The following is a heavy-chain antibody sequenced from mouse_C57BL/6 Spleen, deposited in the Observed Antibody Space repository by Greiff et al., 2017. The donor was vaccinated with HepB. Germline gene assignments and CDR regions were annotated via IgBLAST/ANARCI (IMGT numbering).Heavy chain of an antibody. CDR3: AREGAGRYYFDY. V-gene: IGHV1-42*01. J-gene: IGHJ2*01. D-gene: IGHD4-1*01. CDR2: INPSTGGT. CDR1: GYSFTGYY. Sequence: VQLKESGPELVKPGASVKISCKASGYSFTGYYMNWVKQSPEKSLEWIGEINPSTGGTTYNQKFKAKATLTVDKSSSTAYMQLKSLTSEDSAVYYCAREGAGRYYFDYWGQGTTLTVSS.